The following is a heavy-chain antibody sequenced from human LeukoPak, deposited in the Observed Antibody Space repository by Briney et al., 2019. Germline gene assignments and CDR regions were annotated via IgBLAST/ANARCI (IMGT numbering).Heavy chain of an antibody. D-gene: IGHD4-11*01. CDR2: ISISAGNT. J-gene: IGHJ4*02. Sequence: GGSLRLSCAASGFTFTNYAMSWVRQAPGKGLEWVSAISISAGNTYYADSVKGRFTISRDNAKNSLYLQMNSLRAEDTAVYYCAPIYSNGPFDYWGQGTLVTVSS. V-gene: IGHV3-23*01. CDR1: GFTFTNYA. CDR3: APIYSNGPFDY.